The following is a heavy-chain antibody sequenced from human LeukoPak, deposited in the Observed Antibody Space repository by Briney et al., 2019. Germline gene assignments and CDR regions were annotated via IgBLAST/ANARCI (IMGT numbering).Heavy chain of an antibody. CDR1: GFTFSDYY. J-gene: IGHJ6*03. CDR2: ISSSGSTI. Sequence: GGSLRLSCAASGFTFSDYYMSWIRQAPGKGLEWVSYISSSGSTIYYADSVKGRFTISRDNAKNSLYLQMNSLRAEDTAVYYCARGYCSSTSCRRSYYYYYYMDVWGKGTTVTVSS. V-gene: IGHV3-11*04. D-gene: IGHD2-2*01. CDR3: ARGYCSSTSCRRSYYYYYYMDV.